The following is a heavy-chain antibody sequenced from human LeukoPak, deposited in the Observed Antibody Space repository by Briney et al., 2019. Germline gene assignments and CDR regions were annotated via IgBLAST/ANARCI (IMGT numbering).Heavy chain of an antibody. J-gene: IGHJ4*02. V-gene: IGHV4-39*01. D-gene: IGHD6-25*01. CDR2: IYYSGST. Sequence: SETQSLTCTVSGGSISSSSYYWGWIRQPPGKGLEWIGSIYYSGSTYYNPSLKSRVTISVDTSKNQFSLKLSSVTAADTAVYYCASGVGYSSADYWGQGTLVTVSS. CDR3: ASGVGYSSADY. CDR1: GGSISSSSYY.